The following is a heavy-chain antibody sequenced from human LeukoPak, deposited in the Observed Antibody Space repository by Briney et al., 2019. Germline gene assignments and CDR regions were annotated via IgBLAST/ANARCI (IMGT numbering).Heavy chain of an antibody. CDR1: GGTFSSYA. CDR3: ARGWGEYGVIGHGYYYGMNV. CDR2: IIPILGIA. J-gene: IGHJ6*02. D-gene: IGHD3-10*01. V-gene: IGHV1-69*04. Sequence: ASVKVSCKASGGTFSSYAISWVRQAPGQGLEWMGRIIPILGIANYAQKFQGRVTITADKSTSTAYMELSSLRSEDTAVYYCARGWGEYGVIGHGYYYGMNVWGQGTTVTVSS.